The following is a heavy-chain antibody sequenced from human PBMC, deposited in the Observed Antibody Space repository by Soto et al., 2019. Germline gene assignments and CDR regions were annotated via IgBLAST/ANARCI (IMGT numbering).Heavy chain of an antibody. V-gene: IGHV3-23*01. CDR3: AKGSPYSSGWYSPIFDY. CDR2: ISESGGST. Sequence: PGGSLRPSCAASGFSFSDYAMSWVRQAPGKGLEWVSVISESGGSTHYADSVRGRFTVSRDNSKNSLSLRMNSLRDEDTAVYFCAKGSPYSSGWYSPIFDYWGQGALVTVSS. J-gene: IGHJ4*02. CDR1: GFSFSDYA. D-gene: IGHD6-13*01.